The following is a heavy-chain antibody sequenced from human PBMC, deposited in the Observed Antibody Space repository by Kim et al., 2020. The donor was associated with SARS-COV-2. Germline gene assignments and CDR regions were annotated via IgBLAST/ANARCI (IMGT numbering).Heavy chain of an antibody. V-gene: IGHV3-23*01. Sequence: YYADSGKGWFTISRDNPKNTLYLQMNSLRAEDTAVYYCAKRVSAVTPGPWGQGTLVTVSS. D-gene: IGHD6-13*01. J-gene: IGHJ5*02. CDR3: AKRVSAVTPGP.